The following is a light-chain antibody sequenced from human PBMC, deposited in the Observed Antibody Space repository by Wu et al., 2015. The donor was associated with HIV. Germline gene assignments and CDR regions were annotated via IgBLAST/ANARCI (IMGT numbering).Light chain of an antibody. V-gene: IGKV1-5*03. CDR2: KAS. CDR3: QQYNSYPWT. J-gene: IGKJ1*01. CDR1: QSISSW. Sequence: DIQMTQSPSTLSASVGDRVTITCRASQSISSWLAWYQQKPGKAPSLLIYKASSLESGVPSKFSGSGSGTEFTLTISSLQPDDFATFYCQQYNSYPWTFGQGTNVEIK.